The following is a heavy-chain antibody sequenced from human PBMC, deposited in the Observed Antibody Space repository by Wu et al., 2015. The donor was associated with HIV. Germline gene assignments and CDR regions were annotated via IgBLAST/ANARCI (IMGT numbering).Heavy chain of an antibody. CDR3: ANRNRIGNMEAFDI. Sequence: QVQLVQSGAEVKKPGASVKVSCKASGYTFTTYYIHWVRQAPGQGPEWMGVINPSENRVSYAQGFQGRVTMTRDTSTSTVYMELSSLRSEDTAVYFCANRNRIGNMEAFDIWGQGTKVIVSS. J-gene: IGHJ3*02. V-gene: IGHV1-46*03. CDR2: INPSENRV. CDR1: GYTFTTYY. D-gene: IGHD1-1*01.